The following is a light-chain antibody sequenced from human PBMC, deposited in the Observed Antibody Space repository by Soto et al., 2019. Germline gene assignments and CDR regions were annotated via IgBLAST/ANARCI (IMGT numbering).Light chain of an antibody. V-gene: IGLV2-8*01. CDR1: SSDVGGYDF. CDR2: EVP. Sequence: QSALTQPPSASGSPGQSVTISCTGTSSDVGGYDFVSWYQQQPGKAPKLMIFEVPKRPSGVPDRFSGSKSGNTASLTVSGLLPEDEADYYCASYAGSNKVFGTGTKVTVL. J-gene: IGLJ1*01. CDR3: ASYAGSNKV.